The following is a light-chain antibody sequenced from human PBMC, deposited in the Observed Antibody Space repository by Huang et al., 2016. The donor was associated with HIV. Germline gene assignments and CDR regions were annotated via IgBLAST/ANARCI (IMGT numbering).Light chain of an antibody. CDR1: HNINDY. J-gene: IGKJ2*01. CDR3: QQSFSTLPYT. CDR2: GDS. Sequence: DVQMTQSPSSLSASVGDRITITCRTSHNINDYVNWYHQRPGEAPKRIIYGDSNLHSGVPSRFSGARSGTVFILTVSDLQSEDVGTYYCQQSFSTLPYTFGQGTKLDIK. V-gene: IGKV1-39*01.